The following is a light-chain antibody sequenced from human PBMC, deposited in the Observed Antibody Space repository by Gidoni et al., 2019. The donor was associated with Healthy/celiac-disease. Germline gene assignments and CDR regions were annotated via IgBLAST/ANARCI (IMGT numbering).Light chain of an antibody. J-gene: IGLJ1*01. CDR3: AAWDDSLNGSYV. V-gene: IGLV1-44*01. CDR1: ISNIGSNT. CDR2: SNN. Sequence: QSVLTQPPSASGTPGQRVTISCSGSISNIGSNTVNWYQQLPGTAPKLLIYSNNQRPSGVPDRFAGSKSGTSASLASSGLQSEDEADYYCAAWDDSLNGSYVFGTGTKVTVL.